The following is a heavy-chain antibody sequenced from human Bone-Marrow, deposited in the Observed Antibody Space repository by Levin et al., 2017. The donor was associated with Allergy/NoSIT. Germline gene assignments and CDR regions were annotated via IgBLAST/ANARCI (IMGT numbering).Heavy chain of an antibody. CDR2: VDFTGST. V-gene: IGHV4-34*01. Sequence: SETLSLTCAVYGASFSGYYWSWIRQTPGKGLEWIGEVDFTGSTNYNPSLKSRVTISIDTSKKQYSLDLRSVTVADTALYFCASGVRDSAWYGPQRGYFDLWGRGTLVTVSS. J-gene: IGHJ2*01. CDR1: GASFSGYY. CDR3: ASGVRDSAWYGPQRGYFDL. D-gene: IGHD6-13*01.